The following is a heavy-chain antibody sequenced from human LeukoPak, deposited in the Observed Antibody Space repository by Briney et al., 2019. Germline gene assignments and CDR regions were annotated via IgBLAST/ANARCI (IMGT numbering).Heavy chain of an antibody. CDR2: ISGSGGST. CDR1: GFTFSSYA. Sequence: PGGSLRLSCAASGFTFSSYAMSWVRQAPGKGLEWVSAISGSGGSTYYADSVKGRFTISRDNSKNTLYLQMNSLRAEGTAVYYCAKTRLEVVPNDAFDSWGQGTMVTVSS. V-gene: IGHV3-23*01. D-gene: IGHD3-22*01. CDR3: AKTRLEVVPNDAFDS. J-gene: IGHJ3*02.